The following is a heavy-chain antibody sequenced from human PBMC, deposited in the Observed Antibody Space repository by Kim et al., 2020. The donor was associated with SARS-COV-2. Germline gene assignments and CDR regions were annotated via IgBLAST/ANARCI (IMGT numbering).Heavy chain of an antibody. J-gene: IGHJ3*02. CDR3: ARDLLLTSNDAFDI. V-gene: IGHV1-69*01. D-gene: IGHD7-27*01. Sequence: AQKFQGRVTITADESTSTAYMELSSLRSEDTAVYYCARDLLLTSNDAFDIWGQGTMVTVSS.